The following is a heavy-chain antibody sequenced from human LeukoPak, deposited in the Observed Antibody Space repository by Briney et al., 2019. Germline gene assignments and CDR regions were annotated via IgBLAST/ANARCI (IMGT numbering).Heavy chain of an antibody. Sequence: SGTLSLTCAISGGSIRSSNWWSWVRQPPGKGLEWTGEIYHSGSTNYNPSLESRITISVDKSKNQFSLKLSSVTAADTAVYYCARGIVATTYYFDCWGQGTLVTVSS. D-gene: IGHD5-12*01. CDR2: IYHSGST. V-gene: IGHV4-4*02. CDR1: GGSIRSSNW. CDR3: ARGIVATTYYFDC. J-gene: IGHJ4*02.